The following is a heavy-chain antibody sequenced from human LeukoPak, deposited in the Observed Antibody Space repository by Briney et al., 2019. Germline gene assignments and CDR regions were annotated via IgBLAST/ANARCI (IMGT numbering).Heavy chain of an antibody. J-gene: IGHJ4*02. CDR2: IYYSGST. Sequence: SETLSLTCTVSGGSISGYYWSWTRQPPGKGLEWIGFIYYSGSTNYNPSFKSRLTISVDTSKNQFSLKLTSVTAADTAVYYCARYGSGSYHFDYWGQGTLVTVSS. D-gene: IGHD3-10*01. CDR3: ARYGSGSYHFDY. V-gene: IGHV4-59*01. CDR1: GGSISGYY.